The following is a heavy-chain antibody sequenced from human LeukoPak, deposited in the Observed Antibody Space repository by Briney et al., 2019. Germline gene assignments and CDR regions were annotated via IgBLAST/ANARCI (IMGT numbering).Heavy chain of an antibody. CDR1: GFTFSNAW. J-gene: IGHJ4*02. D-gene: IGHD6-19*01. CDR3: TTEQWLVSQFDY. Sequence: GGSLRLSCAASGFTFSNAWMSWVRQAPGKGLEWVGRIKSKTDGGTTDYAAPVKGRFTISRDDSKNTLYLQMNSLKTEDTAVYYCTTEQWLVSQFDYWGQGTLITVSS. V-gene: IGHV3-15*01. CDR2: IKSKTDGGTT.